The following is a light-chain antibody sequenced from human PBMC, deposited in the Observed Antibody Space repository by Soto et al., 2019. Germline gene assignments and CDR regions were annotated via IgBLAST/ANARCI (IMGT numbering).Light chain of an antibody. CDR2: DVT. V-gene: IGLV2-14*03. Sequence: QSVPTQPASVSGSPGQSITISCKGNSSDVGGYNYVSWYQHHPGEAPKLMIYDVTNRPSGVSNRFSGSKSGNTASLIISGLQAEDEADYYCSSYTSSTSNYVFGTGTKLTVL. CDR3: SSYTSSTSNYV. J-gene: IGLJ1*01. CDR1: SSDVGGYNY.